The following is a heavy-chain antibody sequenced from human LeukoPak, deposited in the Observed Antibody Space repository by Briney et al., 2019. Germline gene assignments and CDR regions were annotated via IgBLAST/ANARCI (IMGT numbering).Heavy chain of an antibody. Sequence: GGSLRLSCAASGFTFSSYAMHWVRQAPGKGLEWVAVISYDGSNKYYADSVKGRFTISRDNSKNTLYLQMNSLRAEDTAVYYCARXHSSSWXWGSKYNWFDPWGQGTLVTVSS. D-gene: IGHD6-13*01. CDR1: GFTFSSYA. V-gene: IGHV3-30*04. CDR3: ARXHSSSWXWGSKYNWFDP. CDR2: ISYDGSNK. J-gene: IGHJ5*02.